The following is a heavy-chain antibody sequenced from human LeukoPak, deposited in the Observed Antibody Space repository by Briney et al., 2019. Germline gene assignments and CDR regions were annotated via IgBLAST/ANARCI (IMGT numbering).Heavy chain of an antibody. Sequence: SETLSLTCTVSGGSISSSSYYWGWIRQPPGKGLEWIGYIYYSGNTNYNPSLKSRVTISVDTSKNQFSLRLTSVTAADTAVYYCARDGNTGMAASYYYYMDVWGKGTTVTVSS. CDR2: IYYSGNT. D-gene: IGHD5-18*01. CDR3: ARDGNTGMAASYYYYMDV. J-gene: IGHJ6*03. V-gene: IGHV4-61*01. CDR1: GGSISSSSYY.